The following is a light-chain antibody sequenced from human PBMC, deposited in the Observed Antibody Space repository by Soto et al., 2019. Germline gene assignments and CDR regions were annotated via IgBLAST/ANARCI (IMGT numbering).Light chain of an antibody. CDR1: SSNIGSNT. J-gene: IGLJ1*01. Sequence: QSVLTQPPSASGTPGQRVTISCSGSSSNIGSNTINWYQQLPGTAPKLLIYSNNQRPSGVPDRFSGSKSGTSASLAISGLHSEDEADYYCAAWDDRLNGYVFGTGTQLTVL. CDR3: AAWDDRLNGYV. CDR2: SNN. V-gene: IGLV1-44*01.